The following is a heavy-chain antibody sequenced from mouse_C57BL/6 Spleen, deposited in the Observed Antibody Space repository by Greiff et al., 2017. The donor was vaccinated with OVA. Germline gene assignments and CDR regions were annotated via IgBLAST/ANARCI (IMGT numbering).Heavy chain of an antibody. CDR1: GYAFSSSW. CDR2: IYPGDGDT. V-gene: IGHV1-82*01. Sequence: QVQLQQSGPELVKPGASVKISCKASGYAFSSSWMNWVKQRPGKGLEWIGRIYPGDGDTNYNGKFKGKATLTADKSSSTAYMQLSSLTSEDSAVYFCARSWDGGYFDYWGQGTTLTVSS. CDR3: ARSWDGGYFDY. D-gene: IGHD4-1*01. J-gene: IGHJ2*01.